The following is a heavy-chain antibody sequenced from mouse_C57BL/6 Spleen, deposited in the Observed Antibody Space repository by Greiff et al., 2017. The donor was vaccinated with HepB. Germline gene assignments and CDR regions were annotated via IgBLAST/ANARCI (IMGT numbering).Heavy chain of an antibody. CDR3: ARGVYGSSYGGGYAMDY. J-gene: IGHJ4*01. CDR2: IYPGDGDT. D-gene: IGHD1-1*01. V-gene: IGHV1-82*01. CDR1: GYAFSSSW. Sequence: VQLQRSGPELVKPGASVKISCKASGYAFSSSWMNWVKQRPGKGLEWIGRIYPGDGDTNYNGKFKGKATLTADKSSSTAYMQLSSLTSEDSAVYFCARGVYGSSYGGGYAMDYWGQGTSVTVSS.